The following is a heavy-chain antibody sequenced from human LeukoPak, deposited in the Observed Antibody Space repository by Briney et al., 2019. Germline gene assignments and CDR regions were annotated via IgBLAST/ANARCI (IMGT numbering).Heavy chain of an antibody. V-gene: IGHV1-8*01. CDR1: GYTFTTYD. Sequence: GASVKVSCKASGYTFTTYDINWVRQATGQGLEWMGWMNPNSGNTGYAQKFQGRVTMTRDTSTSTVYMELSSLRSEDTAVYYCARDLGYCSGGSCYFQFDPWGQGTLVTVSS. J-gene: IGHJ5*02. CDR2: MNPNSGNT. D-gene: IGHD2-15*01. CDR3: ARDLGYCSGGSCYFQFDP.